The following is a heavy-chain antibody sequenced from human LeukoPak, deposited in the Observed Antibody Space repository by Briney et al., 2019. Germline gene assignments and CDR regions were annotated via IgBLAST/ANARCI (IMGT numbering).Heavy chain of an antibody. CDR2: IYSGGST. CDR1: GFTVSSNY. Sequence: GGSLRLSCAASGFTVSSNYMSWVRQAPGKGLEWVSVIYSGGSTYYADSVKGRFTISRDNSKNTLYLQMNSLRAEDTAVYYCARPILPRDYYYYGMDVWGQGTTVTVFS. CDR3: ARPILPRDYYYYGMDV. V-gene: IGHV3-66*04. J-gene: IGHJ6*02. D-gene: IGHD2-15*01.